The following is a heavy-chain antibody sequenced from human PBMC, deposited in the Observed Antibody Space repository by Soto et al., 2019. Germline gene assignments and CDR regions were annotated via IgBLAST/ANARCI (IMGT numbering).Heavy chain of an antibody. V-gene: IGHV4-4*07. CDR3: ARDLPPYGGRRSPPTGAFED. J-gene: IGHJ4*02. Sequence: PSETLSLTCSVSGGSFTGDYWSCIRQPAGKGLQWIGRVFGNGAGTPIYNSLLKSRARMSADPSKRQFSLTLTSVTAADTAVYYCARDLPPYGGRRSPPTGAFEDWGQGIMVTV. CDR2: VFGNGAGTP. CDR1: GGSFTGDY. D-gene: IGHD2-15*01.